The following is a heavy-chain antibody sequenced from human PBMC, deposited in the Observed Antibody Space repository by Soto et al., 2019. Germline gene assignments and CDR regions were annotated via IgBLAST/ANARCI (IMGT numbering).Heavy chain of an antibody. J-gene: IGHJ4*02. CDR3: ARGYCSGGSCYSRFFDY. V-gene: IGHV4-59*08. CDR2: IYNSGTT. Sequence: SETLSLTCTVSGGSISGFHWSWIRQPPGKGLEWIGYIYNSGTTNYNPSLKSRVTMSVDTSKNQFSLKLSSVTAADTAVYYCARGYCSGGSCYSRFFDYWGQGTLVTVSS. CDR1: GGSISGFH. D-gene: IGHD2-15*01.